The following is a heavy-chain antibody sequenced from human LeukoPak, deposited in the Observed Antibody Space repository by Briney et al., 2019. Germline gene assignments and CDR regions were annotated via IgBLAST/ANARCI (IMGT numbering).Heavy chain of an antibody. CDR1: GFTFSSYA. CDR2: ISGSGAAT. D-gene: IGHD4-17*01. Sequence: GGSLRLSCAASGFTFSSYAMSWVRQAPGKGLEWVSAISGSGAATYYGDSVKGRFTISRDNSKNTLYLHTNSLRAEDTAVYYCAKDIGLGRTTVTNYGMDVWGQGTTVTVSS. V-gene: IGHV3-23*01. J-gene: IGHJ6*02. CDR3: AKDIGLGRTTVTNYGMDV.